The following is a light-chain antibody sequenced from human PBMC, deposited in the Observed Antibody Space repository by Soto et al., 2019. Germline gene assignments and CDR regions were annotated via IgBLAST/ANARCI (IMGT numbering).Light chain of an antibody. CDR1: QNVGVY. Sequence: DIQMTQSPSTLSASVGNRVTFTCRASQNVGVYLAWYQQKPGKAPKLLIYQTSSLEYGVPSRFSGSGSETEFTLAISSLQPEDFATYYRQHYYIHPPAFGLGTKVEIK. V-gene: IGKV1-5*03. CDR3: QHYYIHPPA. J-gene: IGKJ3*01. CDR2: QTS.